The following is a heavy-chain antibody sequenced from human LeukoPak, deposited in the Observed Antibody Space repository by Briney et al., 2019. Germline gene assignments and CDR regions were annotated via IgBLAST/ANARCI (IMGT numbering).Heavy chain of an antibody. J-gene: IGHJ4*02. CDR2: ISYDGSNK. V-gene: IGHV3-30*18. D-gene: IGHD3-10*01. CDR1: GFTFSSYG. CDR3: AKVGRFGELYVYFDY. Sequence: GGSLRLSCAASGFTFSSYGMPWVRQAPGKVLELVAVISYDGSNKYYADSVKGRFTISRDNSKNTLYLQMNSLRAEDTAVYYCAKVGRFGELYVYFDYWGQGTLVTVSS.